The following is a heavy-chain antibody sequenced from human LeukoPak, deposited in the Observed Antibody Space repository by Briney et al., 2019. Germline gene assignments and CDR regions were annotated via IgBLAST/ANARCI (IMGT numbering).Heavy chain of an antibody. D-gene: IGHD3-3*01. Sequence: GGSLRLSCAASGFTFSSYAMSWVRQAPGRGLEWVSAISGSGGSTYYADSVKGRFTISRDNSKNTLYLQMNSLRAEDTAVYYCAKVTIFGVVIGAFVIWGQGTMVTVSS. CDR3: AKVTIFGVVIGAFVI. J-gene: IGHJ3*02. CDR2: ISGSGGST. V-gene: IGHV3-23*01. CDR1: GFTFSSYA.